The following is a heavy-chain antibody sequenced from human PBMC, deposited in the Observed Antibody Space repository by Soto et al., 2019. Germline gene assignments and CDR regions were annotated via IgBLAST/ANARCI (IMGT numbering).Heavy chain of an antibody. V-gene: IGHV1-18*01. D-gene: IGHD2-2*01. CDR2: ISAYNGNT. CDR3: ARVSFFITSCYVHY. Sequence: ASVKVSCKASGYTFSSYGISWARQAPGQGLEWMGWISAYNGNTNYAQKLQGRVTMTTDTSTSTAYMELRSLRSDDTAVYYCARVSFFITSCYVHYGGRGPLVT. CDR1: GYTFSSYG. J-gene: IGHJ4*02.